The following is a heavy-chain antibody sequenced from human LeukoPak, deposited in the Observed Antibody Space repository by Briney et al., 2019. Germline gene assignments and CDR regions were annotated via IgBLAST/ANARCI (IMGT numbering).Heavy chain of an antibody. V-gene: IGHV3-21*01. CDR3: AGVVGQGATADY. J-gene: IGHJ4*02. Sequence: GGSLRLSCAASDFSVGSNYMTWVRQAPGKGLEWVSSISTSSSYIYYADSVKGRFTISRDNAKNSLYLQMNSLRAEDTAVYYCAGVVGQGATADYWGQGTLVTVSS. D-gene: IGHD1-26*01. CDR1: DFSVGSNY. CDR2: ISTSSSYI.